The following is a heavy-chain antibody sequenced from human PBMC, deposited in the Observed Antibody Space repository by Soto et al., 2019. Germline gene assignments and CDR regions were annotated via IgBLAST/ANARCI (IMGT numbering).Heavy chain of an antibody. CDR2: IDHSGYT. CDR1: GGSFSGYY. V-gene: IGHV4-34*01. D-gene: IGHD3-3*01. J-gene: IGHJ5*02. Sequence: SETLSLTCAVYGGSFSGYYWNWVRQPPGKGLEWIGEIDHSGYTNYNPSLKSRVTISVDTSKNQFSLRLTSVTAADTAVYYCARVRDWFDPWGQGTLVTVSS. CDR3: ARVRDWFDP.